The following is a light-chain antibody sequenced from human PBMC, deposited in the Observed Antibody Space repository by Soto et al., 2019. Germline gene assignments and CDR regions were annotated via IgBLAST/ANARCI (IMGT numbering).Light chain of an antibody. CDR2: GAS. V-gene: IGKV3-15*01. CDR1: ETVATN. J-gene: IGKJ3*01. Sequence: EVVMTQSPATLSVSPGERATLSCRASETVATNLAWYQQKPGQAPRLLISGASTRAAGISDRFRGSGSGTEFTLTISSLRSEDFAVYYCQHYGSTPFTFGPGTKVDIK. CDR3: QHYGSTPFT.